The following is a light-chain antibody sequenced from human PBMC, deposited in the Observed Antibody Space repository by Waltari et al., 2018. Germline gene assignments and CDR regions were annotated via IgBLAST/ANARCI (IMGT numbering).Light chain of an antibody. CDR2: EDS. V-gene: IGLV3-27*01. CDR1: ILAKKY. Sequence: SCELTQPSSVSVSPGQTAKILCSGDILAKKYARWFQQKPGQAPPLLIYEDSERPSDIPGRCSGSSSGTTVTLTITGAHVDDEADYYCFSAADNNWVFGGGTKLTVL. J-gene: IGLJ3*02. CDR3: FSAADNNWV.